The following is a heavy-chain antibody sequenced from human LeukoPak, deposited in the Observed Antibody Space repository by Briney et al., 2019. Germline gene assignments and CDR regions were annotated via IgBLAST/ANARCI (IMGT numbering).Heavy chain of an antibody. CDR2: FDPEDGET. D-gene: IGHD6-13*01. CDR1: GYTLTELS. V-gene: IGHV1-24*01. CDR3: ATVGVYSSSWYYFDY. Sequence: ASVKVSCKVSGYTLTELSMHWVRQARGKGLEWMGGFDPEDGETIYAQKFQGRVTMTEDTSTDTAYMELSSLRSEDTAVYYCATVGVYSSSWYYFDYWGQGTLVTVSS. J-gene: IGHJ4*02.